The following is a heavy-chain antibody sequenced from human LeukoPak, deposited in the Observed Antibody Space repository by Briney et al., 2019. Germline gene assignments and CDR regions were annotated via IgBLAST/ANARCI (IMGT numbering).Heavy chain of an antibody. CDR1: GFTFSNYG. V-gene: IGHV3-30*18. J-gene: IGHJ4*02. CDR3: VKEFGGYAYGAYFDY. D-gene: IGHD4/OR15-4a*01. Sequence: GGSLRLSCAASGFTFSNYGMQWVRQAPGKGQEWVAVISYDGSTKFYEDSVKGRFTISRGNSKNTLFLQMNSLRAEDTAVYYCVKEFGGYAYGAYFDYWGRGTLVTVSS. CDR2: ISYDGSTK.